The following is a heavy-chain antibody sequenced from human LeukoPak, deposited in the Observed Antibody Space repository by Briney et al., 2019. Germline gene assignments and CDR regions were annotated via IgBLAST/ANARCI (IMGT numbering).Heavy chain of an antibody. Sequence: PGGSLRLSCAASGFTFSRYWMHWVRQAPGKGLMWVSRISPDGSTTLYADSVKGRFTISRDNAKNTLYLQMNSLRAEDTAVYYCARDDYGGNDYFDYWGQGTLVTVSS. J-gene: IGHJ4*02. D-gene: IGHD4-23*01. CDR3: ARDDYGGNDYFDY. V-gene: IGHV3-74*03. CDR1: GFTFSRYW. CDR2: ISPDGSTT.